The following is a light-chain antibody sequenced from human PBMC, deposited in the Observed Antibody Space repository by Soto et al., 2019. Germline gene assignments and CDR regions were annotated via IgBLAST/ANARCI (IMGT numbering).Light chain of an antibody. CDR2: GAS. Sequence: EIVMTQSPATLSVSPGERATLSCRASQRVSSNVAWYQQKPGQAPRLLIYGASTRATGIPARFSGSGSGTEFTLTISSLQSEDFAVYCCQQRSNWLWRFGQGAKVDI. J-gene: IGKJ1*01. CDR3: QQRSNWLWR. V-gene: IGKV3-15*01. CDR1: QRVSSN.